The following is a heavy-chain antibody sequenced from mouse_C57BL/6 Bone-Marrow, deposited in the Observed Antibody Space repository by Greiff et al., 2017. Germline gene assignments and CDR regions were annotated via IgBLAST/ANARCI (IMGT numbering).Heavy chain of an antibody. D-gene: IGHD3-1*01. CDR1: GFTFSSYA. CDR2: ISDGGSYT. V-gene: IGHV5-4*01. CDR3: ARDRVFDY. J-gene: IGHJ2*01. Sequence: EVKLQESGGGLVKPGGSLKLSCAASGFTFSSYAMSWVRQTPEKRLEWVATISDGGSYTYYPDNVKGRFTISRDNAKNNLYLQMSHLKSEDTAVYYCARDRVFDYWGQGTTLTVSS.